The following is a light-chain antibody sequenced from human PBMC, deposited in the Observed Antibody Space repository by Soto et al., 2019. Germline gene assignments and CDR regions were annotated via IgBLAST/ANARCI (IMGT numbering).Light chain of an antibody. CDR2: RNN. Sequence: QPVLTQPPSASGTPRQRVTISCSGSSSNIESNYVYWYQQLPGTAPRLLIYRNNQRPSGVPDRFSGSKSGTSASLAISALRSEDEADYYCTVWDDSLRGRLFGGGTQLTVL. J-gene: IGLJ2*01. CDR3: TVWDDSLRGRL. V-gene: IGLV1-47*01. CDR1: SSNIESNY.